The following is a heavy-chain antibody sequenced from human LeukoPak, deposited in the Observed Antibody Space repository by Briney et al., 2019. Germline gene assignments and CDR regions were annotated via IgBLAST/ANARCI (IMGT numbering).Heavy chain of an antibody. CDR3: ARHGYNYGFDY. CDR1: GFSFSDYY. D-gene: IGHD5-24*01. CDR2: ISGDGGST. V-gene: IGHV3-11*04. J-gene: IGHJ4*02. Sequence: GGSLRLSCAASGFSFSDYYMTWIRQAPGKGLEWVSLISGDGGSTYYADSVKGRFTISRDNAKNSLYLQMNSLRAEDTAVYYCARHGYNYGFDYWGQGTLVTVSS.